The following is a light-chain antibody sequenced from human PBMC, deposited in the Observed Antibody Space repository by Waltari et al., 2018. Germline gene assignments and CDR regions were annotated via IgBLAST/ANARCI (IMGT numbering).Light chain of an antibody. Sequence: DIQMTQSPSSLSASVGDSVTITCQASQDISNYLNWYQQKPGKAPKLPIYDASNLETGVPSRFSGSGSGTDFTFTISSLQPEDVAVYYCQQYYSSPWTFGQGSKVEIK. CDR2: DAS. J-gene: IGKJ1*01. CDR3: QQYYSSPWT. V-gene: IGKV1-33*01. CDR1: QDISNY.